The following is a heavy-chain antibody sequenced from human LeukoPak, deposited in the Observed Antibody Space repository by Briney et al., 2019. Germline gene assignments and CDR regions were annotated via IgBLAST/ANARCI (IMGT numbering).Heavy chain of an antibody. CDR1: GFTFRRYDMHYG. D-gene: IGHD3-22*01. J-gene: IGHJ4*02. CDR2: IQYDGTNK. Sequence: TGGSLRLSCAASGFTFRRYDMHYGMHWVRQAPGKGLEWVAFIQYDGTNKYYADSVKGRFTISRDNSKNTLYLEMNSLRAEDTAVYYCAKDRNYYDSSGKIDYWGQGTLVTVSS. CDR3: AKDRNYYDSSGKIDY. V-gene: IGHV3-30*02.